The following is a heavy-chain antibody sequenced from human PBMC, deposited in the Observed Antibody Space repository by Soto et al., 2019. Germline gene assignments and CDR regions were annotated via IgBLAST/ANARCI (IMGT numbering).Heavy chain of an antibody. J-gene: IGHJ5*02. V-gene: IGHV4-30-4*01. CDR1: GGSISSGDYY. Sequence: SSETLSLTCTVSGGSISSGDYYWSWIRQPPGKGLEWIGYIYYSGSTYYNPSLKSRVTISVDTSKNQFSLKLSSVTAADTAVYYCARETYIVVVPAAHNWFDPWGQGTLVTVSS. CDR3: ARETYIVVVPAAHNWFDP. CDR2: IYYSGST. D-gene: IGHD2-2*01.